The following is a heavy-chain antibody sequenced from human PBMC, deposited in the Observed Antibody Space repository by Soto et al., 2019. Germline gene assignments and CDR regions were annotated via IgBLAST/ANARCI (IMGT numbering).Heavy chain of an antibody. CDR2: IRTKPYGGTT. D-gene: IGHD2-8*01. V-gene: IGHV3-49*03. CDR3: TREEMLYAQGYGMDV. Sequence: GSLRLSCTASGFTFDDYAMSWFRQAPGKGLEWVGFIRTKPYGGTTEYAASVKGRFTMSRDDSKSIAYLQMNSLKTEDTGVDYCTREEMLYAQGYGMDVWGHGTTVTVSS. J-gene: IGHJ6*02. CDR1: GFTFDDYA.